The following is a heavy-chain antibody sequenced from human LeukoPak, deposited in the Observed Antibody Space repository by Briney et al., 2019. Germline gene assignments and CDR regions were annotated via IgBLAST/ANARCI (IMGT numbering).Heavy chain of an antibody. Sequence: GGSLRLSCAASGFTFSSYGMHWVRQAPGKGLEWVAVISYDGSNKYYADSVKGRFTISRDNSKNTLYLQMNSLRAEDTAVYYCAKDQDRRLWFGYAYYYYGMDVWGQGTTVTVSS. CDR3: AKDQDRRLWFGYAYYYYGMDV. V-gene: IGHV3-30*18. D-gene: IGHD3-10*01. CDR1: GFTFSSYG. J-gene: IGHJ6*02. CDR2: ISYDGSNK.